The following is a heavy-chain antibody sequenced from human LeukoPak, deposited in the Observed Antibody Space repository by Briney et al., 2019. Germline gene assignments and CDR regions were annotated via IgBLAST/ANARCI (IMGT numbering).Heavy chain of an antibody. CDR1: GFTFSRYD. V-gene: IGHV3-64*01. Sequence: GGSLRLSCAASGFTFSRYDMHWVSQAPGKGLEYVSTINSDGDSTYYANSVKGRFTMSRDNSKNTLYLQMGSLRPEDMAVYYRARGNSNYFHYYYMDVWGKGTTVTVSS. D-gene: IGHD4-11*01. CDR2: INSDGDST. CDR3: ARGNSNYFHYYYMDV. J-gene: IGHJ6*03.